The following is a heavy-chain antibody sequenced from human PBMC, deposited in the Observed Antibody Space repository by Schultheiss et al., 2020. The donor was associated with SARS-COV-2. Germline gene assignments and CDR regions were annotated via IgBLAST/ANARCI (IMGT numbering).Heavy chain of an antibody. V-gene: IGHV1-18*01. D-gene: IGHD3/OR15-3a*01. CDR1: GYTLTELS. J-gene: IGHJ5*02. CDR3: AALDSDP. Sequence: ASVKVSCKVSGYTLTELSMHWVRQAPGKGLEWMGWISAYNGNTNYAQKLQGRVTMTTDTSTSTAYMELRSLRSEDTAVYYCAALDSDPWGQGTLVTVSS. CDR2: ISAYNGNT.